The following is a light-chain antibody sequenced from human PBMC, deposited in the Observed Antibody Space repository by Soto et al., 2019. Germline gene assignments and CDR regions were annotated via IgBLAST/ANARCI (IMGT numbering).Light chain of an antibody. Sequence: YVLTQPPSVSVAPGKTARITCGGNNIGSKSVHWYQQKLGQAPVLVIYYDSDRPSGIPERFSGSNSGNTATLTISRVEAGDEADYYCQVWDSSSDHVVFGGGTKLTVL. J-gene: IGLJ2*01. V-gene: IGLV3-21*04. CDR3: QVWDSSSDHVV. CDR2: YDS. CDR1: NIGSKS.